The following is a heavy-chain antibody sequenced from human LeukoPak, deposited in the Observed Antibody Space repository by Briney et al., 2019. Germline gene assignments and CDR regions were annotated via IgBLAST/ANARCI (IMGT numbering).Heavy chain of an antibody. CDR1: GFTFSSYE. CDR3: ARDSLHYYDSSGYFFFDY. CDR2: ISSSGSTI. D-gene: IGHD3-22*01. Sequence: GGSLRLSCAASGFTFSSYEMNWVRQAPGKGLEWVSYISSSGSTIYYADSVKGRFTISRDNAKNSLYLQMNSLRAEDTAVYYCARDSLHYYDSSGYFFFDYWGQGTLATVSS. V-gene: IGHV3-48*03. J-gene: IGHJ4*02.